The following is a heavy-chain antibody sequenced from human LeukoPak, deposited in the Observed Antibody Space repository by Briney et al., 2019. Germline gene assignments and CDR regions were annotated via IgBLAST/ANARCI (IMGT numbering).Heavy chain of an antibody. CDR3: AKLPAADSAWWFDP. CDR1: GFTFSSYA. Sequence: GGSLRPSCVVSGFTFSSYAMTWVRQAPGKGLEWVSVISGSGGSTYSADSVKGRFTISRDNSKNTLFLQMSSLGPGDTAVYYCAKLPAADSAWWFDPWGQGTLVTVA. V-gene: IGHV3-23*01. J-gene: IGHJ5*02. CDR2: ISGSGGST. D-gene: IGHD2-2*01.